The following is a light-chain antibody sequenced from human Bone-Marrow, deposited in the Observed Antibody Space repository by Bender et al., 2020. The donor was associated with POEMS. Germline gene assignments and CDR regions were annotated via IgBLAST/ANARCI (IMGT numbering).Light chain of an antibody. Sequence: QSVLTQPPSVSEVPGQRVTISCTGSSSNIGADYRVHWYQHLPGTAPKLLIYDNDLRPSGVPARFSGSKSGTSASLAISDIQSEDEGDYYCSSWDDSLSGWVFGGGTKLTVL. CDR3: SSWDDSLSGWV. V-gene: IGLV1-40*01. CDR2: DND. J-gene: IGLJ3*02. CDR1: SSNIGADYR.